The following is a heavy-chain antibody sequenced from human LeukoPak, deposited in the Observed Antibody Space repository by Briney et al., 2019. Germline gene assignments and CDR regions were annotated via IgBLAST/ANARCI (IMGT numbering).Heavy chain of an antibody. CDR1: GYTFTCYY. V-gene: IGHV1-2*02. D-gene: IGHD3-10*01. Sequence: ASVKVSCKASGYTFTCYYMHWVRQAPGQGLEWMGWINPNSGGTNYAQKFQGRVTMTRDTSISTAYMELSRLRSDDTAVYYCAREDYYGSGSYFDYWGQGTLVTVSS. J-gene: IGHJ4*02. CDR2: INPNSGGT. CDR3: AREDYYGSGSYFDY.